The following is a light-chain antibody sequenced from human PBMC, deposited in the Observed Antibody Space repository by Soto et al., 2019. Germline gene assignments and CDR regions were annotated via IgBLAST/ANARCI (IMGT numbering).Light chain of an antibody. CDR3: QQDGSSPT. CDR2: GAS. V-gene: IGKV3-20*01. CDR1: QSVSSSY. Sequence: EIVLTQSPGTLSLSPGERATLSCRASQSVSSSYLAWYQQKPGQAPRLLIYGASSRATGIPDRFSGSGSGTDFTLTISRLELEDFAVYYCQQDGSSPTFGGGTKVEIK. J-gene: IGKJ4*01.